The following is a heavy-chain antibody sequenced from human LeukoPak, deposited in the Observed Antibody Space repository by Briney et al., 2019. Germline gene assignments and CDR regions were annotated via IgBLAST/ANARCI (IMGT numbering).Heavy chain of an antibody. V-gene: IGHV4-38-2*02. CDR3: ARVRDDFWSGYSLDY. CDR2: IYHSGST. J-gene: IGHJ4*02. CDR1: GYSISSGYY. D-gene: IGHD3-3*01. Sequence: SETLSLTCTVSGYSISSGYYWGWIRQPPGKGLEWIGSIYHSGSTYYNPSLKSRVTISVGTSKNQFSLKLSSVTAADTAVYYCARVRDDFWSGYSLDYWGQGTLVTVSS.